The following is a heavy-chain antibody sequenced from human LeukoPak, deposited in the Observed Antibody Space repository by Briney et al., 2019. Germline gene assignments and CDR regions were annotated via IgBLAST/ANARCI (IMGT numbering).Heavy chain of an antibody. D-gene: IGHD1-26*01. CDR1: GFTFSSYW. CDR2: IKQDGSEK. V-gene: IGHV3-7*01. CDR3: CGSYSPFDY. J-gene: IGHJ4*02. Sequence: PGGSLRLSCAASGFTFSSYWMSWVRQAPGKGLEWVANIKQDGSEKYYVDSVKGRFTISRDNTKNSLYLQMNSLRAEDTAVYYCCGSYSPFDYWGQGTLVTVSS.